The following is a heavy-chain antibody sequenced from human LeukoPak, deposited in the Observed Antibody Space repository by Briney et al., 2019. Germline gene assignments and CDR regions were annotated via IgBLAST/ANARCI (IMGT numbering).Heavy chain of an antibody. J-gene: IGHJ3*02. CDR1: GYTFTSYY. CDR3: AKGPVEMATIDAFDI. Sequence: GASVKVSCKASGYTFTSYYMHWVRQAPGQGLEWMGIINPSGGSTSYAQKFQGRVTMTRDTSTSTVYMELSSLRSEDTAVYYCAKGPVEMATIDAFDIWGQGTMVTVSS. D-gene: IGHD5-24*01. V-gene: IGHV1-46*01. CDR2: INPSGGST.